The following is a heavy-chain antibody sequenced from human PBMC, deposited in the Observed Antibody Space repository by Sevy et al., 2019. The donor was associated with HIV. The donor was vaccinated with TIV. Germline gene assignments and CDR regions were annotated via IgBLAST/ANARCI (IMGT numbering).Heavy chain of an antibody. CDR1: GFTFSSYA. V-gene: IGHV3-30-3*01. CDR3: ARDGRQIFGVVISYYMDV. J-gene: IGHJ6*03. D-gene: IGHD3-3*01. CDR2: ISYDGSNQ. Sequence: GGSLRLSCAASGFTFSSYAMHWVRQAPGKGLEWVAVISYDGSNQYYADSVKGRFTISRDNSKNTLYLQMNSLRAEDTAVYYCARDGRQIFGVVISYYMDVWGKGTTVTVSS.